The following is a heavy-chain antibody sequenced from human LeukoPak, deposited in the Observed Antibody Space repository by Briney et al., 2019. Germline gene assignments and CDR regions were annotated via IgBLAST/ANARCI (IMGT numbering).Heavy chain of an antibody. Sequence: SGPTLVKPTQTLTLTCTFSGFSLSISGMCVSWIRQPPGKALEWLARIDWDDDKYYSTSLKTRLTISKDTSKNQVVLTMTNMDPVDTATYYCARIRYSSGWYNWFDPWGQGTLVAVSS. CDR1: GFSLSISGMC. CDR3: ARIRYSSGWYNWFDP. CDR2: IDWDDDK. D-gene: IGHD6-19*01. J-gene: IGHJ5*02. V-gene: IGHV2-70*11.